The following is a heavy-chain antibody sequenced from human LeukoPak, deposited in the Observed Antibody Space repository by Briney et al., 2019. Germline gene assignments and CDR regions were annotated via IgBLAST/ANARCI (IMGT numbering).Heavy chain of an antibody. CDR2: IIPIFGTA. Sequence: SVKVSCKASGYTFTSYGISWVRQAPGQGLEWMGGIIPIFGTANYAQKFQGRVTITADESTSTAYMELSSLRSEDTAVYYCARTGGYRYYFDYWGQGTLVTVSS. J-gene: IGHJ4*02. V-gene: IGHV1-69*13. CDR3: ARTGGYRYYFDY. D-gene: IGHD2-8*02. CDR1: GYTFTSYG.